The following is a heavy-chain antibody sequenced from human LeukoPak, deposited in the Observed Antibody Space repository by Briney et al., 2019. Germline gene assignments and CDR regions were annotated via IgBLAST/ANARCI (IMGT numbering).Heavy chain of an antibody. CDR2: ISASGVMT. Sequence: GGSLRLSCAASGFTFSSYAMTWVRQAPGKGLEWVSSISASGVMTYYADSVKGRFTISRDNSKNTLYLQMNSLRAEDPAVYYCAISGGYWAWAHWGQGTLVTVSS. CDR1: GFTFSSYA. V-gene: IGHV3-23*01. D-gene: IGHD1-26*01. J-gene: IGHJ4*02. CDR3: AISGGYWAWAH.